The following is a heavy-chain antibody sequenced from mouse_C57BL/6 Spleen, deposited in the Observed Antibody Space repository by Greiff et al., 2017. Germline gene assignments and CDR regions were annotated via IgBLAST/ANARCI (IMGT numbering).Heavy chain of an antibody. J-gene: IGHJ4*01. CDR3: AREPGYAMDY. Sequence: VQLQQSGPELVKPGASVKISCKASGYSFTSYYIHWVKQRPGQGLEWIGWIYPGSGNTKYNEKFKGKATLTADTSSSTAYMQLSSLTSEDSAVYYCAREPGYAMDYWGQGTSVTVSS. V-gene: IGHV1-66*01. CDR1: GYSFTSYY. CDR2: IYPGSGNT.